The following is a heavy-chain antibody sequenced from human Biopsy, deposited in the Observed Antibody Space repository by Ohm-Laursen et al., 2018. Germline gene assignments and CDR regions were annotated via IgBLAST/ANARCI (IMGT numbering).Heavy chain of an antibody. CDR1: GGSINSGGHF. Sequence: SQTLSLTCSVTGGSINSGGHFWGWVRQSPGKGLEWIGYIYDNGDTYYNPSLMSLVSISADTSKNQVSLNLSSVIAADTAVYYCARHPTGFWFDPWGQGTLVTVSS. J-gene: IGHJ5*02. CDR2: IYDNGDT. CDR3: ARHPTGFWFDP. V-gene: IGHV4-30-4*08.